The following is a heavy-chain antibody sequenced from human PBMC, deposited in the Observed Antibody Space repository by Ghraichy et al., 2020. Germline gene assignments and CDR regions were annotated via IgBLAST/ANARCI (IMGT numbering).Heavy chain of an antibody. Sequence: RGSLRLSCAASGFAVSGNFINWVRQAPGKGLELVSVLSGNGGTHFADSVRGRFSISRDNSNNTVYLQMDSLRVEDTAVYYCARAGIVPSAMGTFDVWGQGTLVTVSS. D-gene: IGHD2-2*01. J-gene: IGHJ3*01. CDR1: GFAVSGNF. CDR3: ARAGIVPSAMGTFDV. CDR2: LSGNGGT. V-gene: IGHV3-66*01.